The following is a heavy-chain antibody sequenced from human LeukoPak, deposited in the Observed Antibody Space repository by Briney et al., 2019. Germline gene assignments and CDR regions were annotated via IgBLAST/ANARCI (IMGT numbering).Heavy chain of an antibody. CDR3: ARGLQDCSSTSCHEPYPLNWFDP. D-gene: IGHD2-2*01. CDR1: GGSFSGYY. CDR2: INHSGST. Sequence: PSETLSLTCAVYGGSFSGYYWSWIRQPPGKGLEWIGEINHSGSTNYNPSLKSRVTISVDTSKNQFSLKLSSVTAADTAVYYCARGLQDCSSTSCHEPYPLNWFDPWGQGTLVTVSS. J-gene: IGHJ5*02. V-gene: IGHV4-34*01.